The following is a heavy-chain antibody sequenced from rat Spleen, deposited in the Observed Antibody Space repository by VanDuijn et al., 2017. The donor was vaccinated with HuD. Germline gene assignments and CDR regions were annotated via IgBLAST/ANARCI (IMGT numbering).Heavy chain of an antibody. CDR3: TRGYVMDA. Sequence: EVQLVESDGGLVQPGRSLKLSCAASGFTFTDYYMAWVRQAPTKGLEWIASISTGGGNTYYRDSVKGRFTISRDNAKNTQYLQMDSLRSEDTATYYCTRGYVMDAWGQGASVTVSS. V-gene: IGHV5S13*01. J-gene: IGHJ4*01. CDR2: ISTGGGNT. CDR1: GFTFTDYY.